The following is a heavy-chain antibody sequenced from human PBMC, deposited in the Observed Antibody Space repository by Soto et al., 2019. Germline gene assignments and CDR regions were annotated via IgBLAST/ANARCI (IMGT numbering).Heavy chain of an antibody. CDR3: ARGKLGSADAFDI. CDR2: MNPNSGNT. Sequence: ASVKVSCKASGYTFTDYYIHWVRQATGQGLEWMGWMNPNSGNTGYAQKFQGRVTMTRNTSISTAYMELSSLRSEDTAVYYCARGKLGSADAFDIWGQGTMVTVSS. V-gene: IGHV1-8*01. D-gene: IGHD7-27*01. CDR1: GYTFTDYY. J-gene: IGHJ3*02.